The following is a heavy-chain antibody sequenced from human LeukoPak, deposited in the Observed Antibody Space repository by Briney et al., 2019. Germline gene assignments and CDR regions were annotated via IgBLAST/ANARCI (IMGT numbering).Heavy chain of an antibody. CDR1: GFTFSSYA. J-gene: IGHJ5*02. CDR2: ISGSGGST. V-gene: IGHV3-23*01. D-gene: IGHD3-22*01. Sequence: PGGSLRLSCAASGFTFSSYAMSWVRQAPGKGLEWVSAISGSGGSTYYADSVKGRFTISRDNSKSTLYLQMNSLRAEDTAVYYCAKEPYDSSGYYYKGNWFDPWGQGTLVTVSS. CDR3: AKEPYDSSGYYYKGNWFDP.